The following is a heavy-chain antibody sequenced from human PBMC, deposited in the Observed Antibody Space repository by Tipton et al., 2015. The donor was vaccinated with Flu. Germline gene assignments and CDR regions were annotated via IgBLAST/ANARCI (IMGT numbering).Heavy chain of an antibody. V-gene: IGHV3-30*02. CDR1: GFRFSGYG. D-gene: IGHD6-19*01. J-gene: IGHJ4*02. Sequence: SLRLSCAASGFRFSGYGMHWVRQAPGKGLEWVAFIRHDGSDKYYADSVKGRFTISRDDSKNALYLLISSLRPEDTAVYYCARDGWDTSGWYPFDYWGQGTLVTVSP. CDR3: ARDGWDTSGWYPFDY. CDR2: IRHDGSDK.